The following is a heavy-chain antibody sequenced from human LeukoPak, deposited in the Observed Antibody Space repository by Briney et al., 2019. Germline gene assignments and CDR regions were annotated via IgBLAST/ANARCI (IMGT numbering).Heavy chain of an antibody. J-gene: IGHJ4*02. V-gene: IGHV3-23*01. Sequence: PGGSLRLSCAASGFTFNFYAMDWVRQAPGKGLEWVSGIGGSGAGTSYADSVKGRFTISRDNSKNTLYLQMTTLSGDDTAIYYCARQGYNSYWYLDSWGQGTLVTVCS. CDR2: IGGSGAGT. CDR1: GFTFNFYA. D-gene: IGHD6-13*01. CDR3: ARQGYNSYWYLDS.